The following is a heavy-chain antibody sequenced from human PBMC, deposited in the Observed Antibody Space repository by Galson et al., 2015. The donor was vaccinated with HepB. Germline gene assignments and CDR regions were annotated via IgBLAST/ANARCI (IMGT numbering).Heavy chain of an antibody. Sequence: SLRLSCATSGFILSNYAMHWVRQAPGKGLEWVAVISDDGSNKYYRDSVKGRFTISRDNSKNSLFLQMNSLRAGETAVYYCARSDPFGSGSYFDNWGQGTLVTVSS. CDR2: ISDDGSNK. V-gene: IGHV3-30*04. CDR1: GFILSNYA. J-gene: IGHJ4*02. CDR3: ARSDPFGSGSYFDN. D-gene: IGHD3-10*01.